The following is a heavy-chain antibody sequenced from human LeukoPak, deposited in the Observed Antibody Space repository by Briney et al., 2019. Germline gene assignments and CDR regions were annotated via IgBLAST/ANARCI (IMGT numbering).Heavy chain of an antibody. D-gene: IGHD2-2*02. CDR3: ASRDIVVVPAAIGWFDP. CDR2: IYYSGST. CDR1: GGSISSSSYY. Sequence: SETLSLTCTVSGGSISSSSYYWGWIRQPPGKGLEWIGSIYYSGSTYYNPSLKSRVTISVDTSKNQFSLKLSSVTAADTAVYYCASRDIVVVPAAIGWFDPWGQGTLVTVSS. V-gene: IGHV4-39*01. J-gene: IGHJ5*02.